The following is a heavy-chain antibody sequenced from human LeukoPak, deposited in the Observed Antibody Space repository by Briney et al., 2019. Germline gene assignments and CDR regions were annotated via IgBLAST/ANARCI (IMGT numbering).Heavy chain of an antibody. D-gene: IGHD5-18*01. Sequence: PSETLSLTCAVYGGSFSGYYWSWIRQPPGKGLEWIGEINHSGNTNYNPSLKSRVTISVDTSKNQFSLKLSSVTAADTAVYYCARSGIVDTAMVHEKYFDYWGQGTLVTVSS. J-gene: IGHJ4*02. CDR2: INHSGNT. CDR1: GGSFSGYY. CDR3: ARSGIVDTAMVHEKYFDY. V-gene: IGHV4-34*01.